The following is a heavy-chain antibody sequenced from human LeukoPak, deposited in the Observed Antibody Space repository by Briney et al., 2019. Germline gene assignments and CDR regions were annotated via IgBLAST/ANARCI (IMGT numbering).Heavy chain of an antibody. J-gene: IGHJ4*02. CDR1: GGSISSYY. Sequence: SETLSLTCTVSGGSISSYYWSWIRQPPGKGLEWIGYIYYSGSTNYNPSLKRRVTISVDTSKNQFSLKLSSVTAADTAVYYCARLPQGSSSWWDYWGQGTLVTVSS. CDR2: IYYSGST. CDR3: ARLPQGSSSWWDY. V-gene: IGHV4-59*08. D-gene: IGHD6-13*01.